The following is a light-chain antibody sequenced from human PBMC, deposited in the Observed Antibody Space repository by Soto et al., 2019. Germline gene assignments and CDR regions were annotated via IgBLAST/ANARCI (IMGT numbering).Light chain of an antibody. J-gene: IGLJ1*01. CDR2: GVT. V-gene: IGLV2-14*03. CDR3: SSFPSHRIYV. Sequence: QSALTQPTSVSVSPGQSITISCTGNHNDIGTYDYVSWYQQHPGRAPRLLIHGVTTRPSGISDRFSASKSGLTASLTISGLQPEDEADYYCSSFPSHRIYVFGPGTKLTVL. CDR1: HNDIGTYDY.